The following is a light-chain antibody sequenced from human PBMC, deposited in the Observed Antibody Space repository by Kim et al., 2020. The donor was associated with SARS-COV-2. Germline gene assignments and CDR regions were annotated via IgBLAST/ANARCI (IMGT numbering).Light chain of an antibody. CDR1: QGINNY. CDR3: QQYKSYPLT. CDR2: DAS. J-gene: IGKJ4*01. Sequence: SASVGDRVIITCRASQGINNYLAWFQQKPGKAPKSLIYDASGLQGGVPLKFSGSGSGTDFTLTISSLQPEDSATYYCQQYKSYPLTFGGGTKLEI. V-gene: IGKV1-16*02.